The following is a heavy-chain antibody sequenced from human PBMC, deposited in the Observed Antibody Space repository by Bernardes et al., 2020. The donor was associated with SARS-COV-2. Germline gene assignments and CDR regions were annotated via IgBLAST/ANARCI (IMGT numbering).Heavy chain of an antibody. CDR2: IKSKTDGGTT. D-gene: IGHD5-18*01. J-gene: IGHJ6*02. Sequence: GGSLRLSCAASGFTFSNAWMNWVRQAPGKGLEWVGRIKSKTDGGTTDYAAPVKGRFTISRDDSKNTLYLQMNSLKTEDTAVYYCTTDSYGYFSYYYYGMDVWGQGTTVTVSS. V-gene: IGHV3-15*07. CDR1: GFTFSNAW. CDR3: TTDSYGYFSYYYYGMDV.